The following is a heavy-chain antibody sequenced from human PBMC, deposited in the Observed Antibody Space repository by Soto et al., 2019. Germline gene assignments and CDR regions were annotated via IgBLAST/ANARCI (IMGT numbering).Heavy chain of an antibody. CDR3: AREPRGRGYYDFWSGYLYYYYGMDV. V-gene: IGHV1-18*04. J-gene: IGHJ6*02. Sequence: GASVKVSCKASGYTFTSYGISWVRQAPGQGLEWMGWISAYNGNTNYAQKLQGRVTMTTDTSTSTAYMELRSLRSDDTAVYYCAREPRGRGYYDFWSGYLYYYYGMDVWGQGTTVTVS. CDR2: ISAYNGNT. CDR1: GYTFTSYG. D-gene: IGHD3-3*01.